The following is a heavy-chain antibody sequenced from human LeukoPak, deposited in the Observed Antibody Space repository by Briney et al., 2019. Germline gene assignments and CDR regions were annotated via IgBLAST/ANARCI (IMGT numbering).Heavy chain of an antibody. CDR2: IYSGGSGGST. J-gene: IGHJ4*02. Sequence: PGESLRLSCAASGFTVSSNYMSWVRQAPGKGLEWVSVIYSGGSGGSTYYADSVKGRFTISRDNSKNTLYLQMNSLRVEDTAVYYCARDDFWSGYYFDYWGQGTLVTVSS. CDR3: ARDDFWSGYYFDY. D-gene: IGHD3-3*01. CDR1: GFTVSSNY. V-gene: IGHV3-66*02.